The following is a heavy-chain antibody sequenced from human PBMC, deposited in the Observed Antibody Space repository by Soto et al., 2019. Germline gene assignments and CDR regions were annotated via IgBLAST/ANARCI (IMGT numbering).Heavy chain of an antibody. D-gene: IGHD1-26*01. CDR1: GFTFSDHY. CDR2: TRNKANSYTT. Sequence: EVQLVESGGGLVQPGGSLRLSCAASGFTFSDHYMDWVRQAPGKGLEWVGRTRNKANSYTTEYAASVKGRFTISRDDSKNSLYLQMNSLKTEDTAVYYCARSGSVEPWGKGTLVTVSS. V-gene: IGHV3-72*01. J-gene: IGHJ5*02. CDR3: ARSGSVEP.